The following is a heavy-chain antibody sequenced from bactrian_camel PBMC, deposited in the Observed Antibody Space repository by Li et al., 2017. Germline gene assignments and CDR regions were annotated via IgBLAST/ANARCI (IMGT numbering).Heavy chain of an antibody. CDR1: GARYSRYYC. CDR2: IYFGKTRT. V-gene: IGHV3S6*01. CDR3: AADPCDYRGYVEGHRDTDFAY. D-gene: IGHD3*01. J-gene: IGHJ6*01. Sequence: HVQLVESGGGSVPAGGSLNLSCAASGARYSRYYCMGWFRQSSGNEREGVAGIYFGKTRTWYADSVKGRFTISRDNARRTLYLQMNSLEPADTGLYFCAADPCDYRGYVEGHRDTDFAYWGRGTQVTVS.